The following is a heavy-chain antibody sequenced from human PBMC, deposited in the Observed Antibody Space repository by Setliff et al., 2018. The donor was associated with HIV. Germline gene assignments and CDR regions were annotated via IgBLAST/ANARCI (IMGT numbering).Heavy chain of an antibody. V-gene: IGHV5-51*01. CDR3: ARLGAYSNYYFDY. CDR2: IYGDGSDP. Sequence: GESLKISCKGFGYKFTDYWVGWVRQMPGEGLEWMGVIYGDGSDPRYSPSFQGQVTISVDKSINTAYLRWTSLKASDTAMYYCARLGAYSNYYFDYWGQGTLVTVSS. D-gene: IGHD4-4*01. CDR1: GYKFTDYW. J-gene: IGHJ4*02.